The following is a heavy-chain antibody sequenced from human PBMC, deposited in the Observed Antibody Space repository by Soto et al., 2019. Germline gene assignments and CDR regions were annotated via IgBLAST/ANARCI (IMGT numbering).Heavy chain of an antibody. D-gene: IGHD3-10*01. CDR2: ISGSGGST. CDR1: GFTFSSYA. CDR3: AKSPVWFGEFNWFDP. J-gene: IGHJ5*02. V-gene: IGHV3-23*01. Sequence: EVQLLESGGGLVQPGGSLRLSCAASGFTFSSYAMSWVRQAPGKGLEWVSAISGSGGSTYYADSVKGRFTISGDNSKNTLYLQMNSLRAEDTAVYYCAKSPVWFGEFNWFDPWGQGTLVTVSS.